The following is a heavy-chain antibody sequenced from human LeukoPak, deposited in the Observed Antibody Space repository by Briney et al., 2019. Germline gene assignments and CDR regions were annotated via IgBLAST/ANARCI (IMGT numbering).Heavy chain of an antibody. V-gene: IGHV4-59*08. Sequence: SETLSLTCTVSGGSISSYYWSWIRQPPGKGLEWIGYIYYSGSTNYNPSLKSRVTISVDTSKNQFSLKLSSVTAADTAVYYCASPYYYDSRDWFDPWGQGTLVTVSS. CDR2: IYYSGST. D-gene: IGHD3-22*01. CDR3: ASPYYYDSRDWFDP. J-gene: IGHJ5*02. CDR1: GGSISSYY.